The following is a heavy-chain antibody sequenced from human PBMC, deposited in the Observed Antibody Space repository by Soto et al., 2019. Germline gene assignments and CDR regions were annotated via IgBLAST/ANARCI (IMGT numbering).Heavy chain of an antibody. CDR1: GFSLSNARMG. D-gene: IGHD4-17*01. CDR3: ARILPDDYGDCCNWFDP. CDR2: IFSNDEK. J-gene: IGHJ5*02. Sequence: QVTLKESGPVLVNPTETLTLTCTVSGFSLSNARMGVSWIRQPPGKALEWLAHIFSNDEKSYSTSLKSRLTISKDTSKIQVVLTMTNMDPVDTATYYCARILPDDYGDCCNWFDPWGQGTLVTVSS. V-gene: IGHV2-26*01.